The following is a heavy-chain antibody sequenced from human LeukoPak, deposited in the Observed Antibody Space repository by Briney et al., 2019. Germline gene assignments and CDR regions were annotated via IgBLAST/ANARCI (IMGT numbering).Heavy chain of an antibody. CDR1: GYTSTGYY. CDR3: ASRSSSSWSWFDP. Sequence: GASVKVSCKASGYTSTGYYMHWVRQAPGQGLEWMGWINPNSGGTNYAQKFQGRVTMTRDTSISTAYMELSRLRSDDTAVYYCASRSSSSWSWFDPWGQGTLVTVSS. CDR2: INPNSGGT. J-gene: IGHJ5*02. V-gene: IGHV1-2*02. D-gene: IGHD6-13*01.